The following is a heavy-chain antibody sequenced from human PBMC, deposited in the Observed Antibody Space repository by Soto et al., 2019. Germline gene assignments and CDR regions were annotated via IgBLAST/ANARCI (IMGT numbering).Heavy chain of an antibody. CDR1: GGTFSSYA. D-gene: IGHD1-26*01. CDR3: ARGTVVGATSRFDY. Sequence: SVKVSCKASGGTFSSYAISWVRQAPGQGLEWMGGIIPIFGTANYAQKFQGRVTITADEFTSTAYMELSSLRSEDTAVYYCARGTVVGATSRFDYWVQGTLVTVS. CDR2: IIPIFGTA. J-gene: IGHJ4*02. V-gene: IGHV1-69*13.